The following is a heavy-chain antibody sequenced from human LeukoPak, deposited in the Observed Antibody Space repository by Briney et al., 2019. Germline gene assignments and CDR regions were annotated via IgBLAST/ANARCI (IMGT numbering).Heavy chain of an antibody. CDR3: AREKWAVGATRGNYFDY. J-gene: IGHJ4*02. CDR1: GGSISSGGYY. Sequence: SQTLSLTCTVSGGSISSGGYYWSWIRQHPGKGLEWIGYIYYSGSTYYNPSLKSRVTISVDTSKNQFSLKLSSVTAADTAVYYCAREKWAVGATRGNYFDYWGQGTLVTVSS. CDR2: IYYSGST. V-gene: IGHV4-31*03. D-gene: IGHD1-26*01.